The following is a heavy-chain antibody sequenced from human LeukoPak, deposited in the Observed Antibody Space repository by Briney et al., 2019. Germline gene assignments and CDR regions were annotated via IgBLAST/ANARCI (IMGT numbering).Heavy chain of an antibody. CDR2: IYHSGST. J-gene: IGHJ2*01. CDR1: GYSISSGYY. V-gene: IGHV4-38-2*01. CDR3: ARRWIFWYFDL. D-gene: IGHD2-2*03. Sequence: SETLSLTCAVSGYSISSGYYWGWIRQPPGKGLERIGSIYHSGSTYYNPSLKSRVTISVDTSKNQFSLKLSSVTAADTAVYYCARRWIFWYFDLWGRGTLVTVSS.